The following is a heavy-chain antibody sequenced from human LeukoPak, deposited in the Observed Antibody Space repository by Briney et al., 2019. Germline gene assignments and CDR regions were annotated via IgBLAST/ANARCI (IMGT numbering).Heavy chain of an antibody. D-gene: IGHD3-22*01. CDR1: GYTFTSYY. CDR3: ARESERGYYDSSGYYRP. CDR2: INPNSGGT. V-gene: IGHV1-2*02. J-gene: IGHJ5*02. Sequence: ASVKVSCKASGYTFTSYYMHWVRQAPGQGLEWMGWINPNSGGTNYAQKFQGRVTMTRDTSISTAYMELSRLRSDDTAVYYCARESERGYYDSSGYYRPWGRGTLVTVSS.